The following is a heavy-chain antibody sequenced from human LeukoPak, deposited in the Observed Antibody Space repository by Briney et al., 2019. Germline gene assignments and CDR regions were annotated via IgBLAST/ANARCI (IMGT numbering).Heavy chain of an antibody. CDR2: FEPEQGET. CDR3: ARGLGSSSDLFDY. V-gene: IGHV1-24*01. D-gene: IGHD6-6*01. CDR1: GYTLTELS. J-gene: IGHJ4*02. Sequence: ASVKVSCKVSGYTLTELSMHWVRQAPGKGLEWMGGFEPEQGETIYAQKFQGRVTMTEDTSTDTAYMELSSLRSEDTAVYYCARGLGSSSDLFDYWGQGTLVTVSS.